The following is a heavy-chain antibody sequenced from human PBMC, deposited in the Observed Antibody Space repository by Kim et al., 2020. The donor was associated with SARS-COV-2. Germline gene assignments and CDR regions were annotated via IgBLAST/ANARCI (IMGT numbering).Heavy chain of an antibody. Sequence: GGSLRLSCAASGFTFSSYGMHWVRQAPGKGLEWVAVISYDGSNKYYADSVKGRFTIARDNSKNTLYLQMNSLRAEDTAVYYCAKDGPRIAAAGTGYYYGMDGWGQGTTVTAS. J-gene: IGHJ6*02. CDR1: GFTFSSYG. CDR2: ISYDGSNK. D-gene: IGHD6-13*01. V-gene: IGHV3-30*18. CDR3: AKDGPRIAAAGTGYYYGMDG.